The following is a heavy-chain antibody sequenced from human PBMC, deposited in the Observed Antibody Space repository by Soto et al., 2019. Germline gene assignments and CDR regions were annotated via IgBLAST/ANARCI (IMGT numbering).Heavy chain of an antibody. J-gene: IGHJ6*02. CDR3: TTDRVLLWFGELSVYGMDV. Sequence: EVQLVESGGGLVKPGGSLRLSCAASGFTFSNDWMNWVRQTPGKGLEWVGRIKSKTDGGTTDYAAPVKGRFTISRDDSKNTLYLHMNSLKTEDTAVYYCTTDRVLLWFGELSVYGMDVWGQGTTVTVSS. V-gene: IGHV3-15*07. CDR2: IKSKTDGGTT. D-gene: IGHD3-10*01. CDR1: GFTFSNDW.